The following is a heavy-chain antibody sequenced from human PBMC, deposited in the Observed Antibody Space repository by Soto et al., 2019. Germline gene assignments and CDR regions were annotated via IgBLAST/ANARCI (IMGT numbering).Heavy chain of an antibody. V-gene: IGHV1-18*01. CDR1: GYSFTTYG. CDR3: AREGPAPDYYYYGMDV. J-gene: IGHJ6*02. Sequence: QVQLVQSRGEVKKPGASVKVSCKTSGYSFTTYGISWVRQAPGQGLEWMGWISGYNGNTNYAQKLKGRLTMTTDTSTSTAYMELRSLTSDDTAVYYCAREGPAPDYYYYGMDVWGQGSTVTVSS. CDR2: ISGYNGNT.